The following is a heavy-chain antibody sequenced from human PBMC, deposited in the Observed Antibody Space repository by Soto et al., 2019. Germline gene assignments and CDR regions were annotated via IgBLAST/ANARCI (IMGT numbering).Heavy chain of an antibody. Sequence: SETLSLTCAVYGGSFSGYYWTWIRQPPGTGLDWIGEINHSGSTNYNPSLKSRVTLSVDTSKNQFSLKASDTAMYYCAAQLYQKYYYGSADPWGQGTLVTVSS. CDR2: INHSGST. CDR3: AAQLYQKYYYGSADP. D-gene: IGHD3-10*01. CDR1: GGSFSGYY. J-gene: IGHJ5*02. V-gene: IGHV4-34*01.